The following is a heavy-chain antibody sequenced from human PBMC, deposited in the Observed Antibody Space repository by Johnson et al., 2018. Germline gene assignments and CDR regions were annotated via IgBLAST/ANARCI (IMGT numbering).Heavy chain of an antibody. CDR3: ARVGASRVAFDI. V-gene: IGHV1-69*12. Sequence: QVQLVQSGAEVKKPGSSVKVSCKASGGTFSSYAISWVRQAPGQGLEWMGGIIPIFGTANYAQKFQGRVTITADESTSTAYLELSSLGSEDTAGYYCARVGASRVAFDIWGQGTMVTVSS. CDR1: GGTFSSYA. J-gene: IGHJ3*02. CDR2: IIPIFGTA.